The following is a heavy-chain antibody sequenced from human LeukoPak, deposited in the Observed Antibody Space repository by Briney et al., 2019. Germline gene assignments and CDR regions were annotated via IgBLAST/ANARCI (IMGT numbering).Heavy chain of an antibody. D-gene: IGHD3-10*01. CDR1: GFTFSSYG. J-gene: IGHJ4*02. Sequence: GGSLRLSCAASGFTFSSYGMYWVRQAPGKGLEWVAFIRYDGSNKYYADSVKGRFTVSRDNSKNTLYLQMKSLRAEDTAVYYCARDSTWFGEIFDYWGQGTLVTVSS. V-gene: IGHV3-30*02. CDR2: IRYDGSNK. CDR3: ARDSTWFGEIFDY.